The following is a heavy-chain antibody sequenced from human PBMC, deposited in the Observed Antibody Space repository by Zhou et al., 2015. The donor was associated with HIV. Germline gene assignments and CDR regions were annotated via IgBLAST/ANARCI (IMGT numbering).Heavy chain of an antibody. CDR3: ARGLCTGGVCYTWYYYYMDV. CDR2: IIPIFGTA. CDR1: GGTFSSYA. J-gene: IGHJ6*03. V-gene: IGHV1-69*01. D-gene: IGHD2-8*02. Sequence: QVQLVQSGAEVKKPGSSVKVSCKASGGTFSSYAISWVRQAPGQGLEWMGGIIPIFGTANYAQKFQGRVTITADESTSTAYMELSSLRSEDTAVYYCARGLCTGGVCYTWYYYYMDVWGKGTTVTVSS.